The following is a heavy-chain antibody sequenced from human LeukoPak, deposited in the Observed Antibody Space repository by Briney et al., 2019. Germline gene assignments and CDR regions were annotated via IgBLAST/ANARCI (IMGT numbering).Heavy chain of an antibody. D-gene: IGHD1-7*01. CDR2: IYPGDSDT. J-gene: IGHJ4*02. Sequence: GESLKISCKGFGYSFSTHWIAWVRQMPGKGLEWMGIIYPGDSDTRYSPSFQGQVTISVDKSISTAYLQWSSLKASDTAMYYCARPPRGGTSKFDYWGQGTLISASS. CDR1: GYSFSTHW. V-gene: IGHV5-51*01. CDR3: ARPPRGGTSKFDY.